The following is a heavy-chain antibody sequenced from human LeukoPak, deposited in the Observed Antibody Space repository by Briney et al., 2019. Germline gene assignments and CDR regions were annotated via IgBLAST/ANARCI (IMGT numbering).Heavy chain of an antibody. CDR1: GITFTIAG. CDR3: ARDLFGSYYFDY. D-gene: IGHD3-10*01. J-gene: IGHJ4*02. Sequence: PGTSLRLSCAASGITFTIAGMHWVRQAPGKGLEWVAVIWYDGSNKYYADSVKGRFTISRDNSKNTLSLQMNSLRAEDTAVYYCARDLFGSYYFDYWGQGTLVTVSS. CDR2: IWYDGSNK. V-gene: IGHV3-33*08.